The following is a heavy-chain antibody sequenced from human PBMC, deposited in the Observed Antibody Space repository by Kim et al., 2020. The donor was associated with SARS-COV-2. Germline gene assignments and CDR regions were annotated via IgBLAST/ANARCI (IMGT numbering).Heavy chain of an antibody. Sequence: SETLSLTCTVSGGSISSYYWSWIRQPPGKGLEWIGYIYYSGSTNYNPSLKSRVTISVDTSKNQFSLKLSSVTAADTAVYYCARAQILIDAFDIWGQGTMV. V-gene: IGHV4-59*01. CDR2: IYYSGST. J-gene: IGHJ3*02. CDR1: GGSISSYY. CDR3: ARAQILIDAFDI. D-gene: IGHD2-8*01.